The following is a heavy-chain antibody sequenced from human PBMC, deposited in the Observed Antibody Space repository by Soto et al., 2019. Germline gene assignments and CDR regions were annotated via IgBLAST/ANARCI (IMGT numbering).Heavy chain of an antibody. CDR2: IYHSGIT. Sequence: QLQLQESGSGLVKPSQTLSLTCAVSGGSISSGGYSWRWIRQPPGQGLEWIGDIYHSGITYYNPSLKSRVTISVDRSKNQFSLKLSSVTAADTAVYYCARGQVVAAQHWGQGTLVTVSS. CDR3: ARGQVVAAQH. V-gene: IGHV4-30-2*01. J-gene: IGHJ4*02. D-gene: IGHD2-15*01. CDR1: GGSISSGGYS.